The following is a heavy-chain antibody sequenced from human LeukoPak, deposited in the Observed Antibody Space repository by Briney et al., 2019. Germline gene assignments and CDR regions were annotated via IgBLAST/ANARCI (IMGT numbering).Heavy chain of an antibody. V-gene: IGHV3-20*04. J-gene: IGHJ6*03. Sequence: GGSLRLSCVGTGFSFNGFNGYEFNWVRQAPGKGLEWVSGINWNGGSTGYADSVKGRFTISRDNAKNSLYLQMNSLRAEDTALYYCARDPGFGRTYCMDVWGKGTTVTVSS. D-gene: IGHD3-10*01. CDR2: INWNGGST. CDR3: ARDPGFGRTYCMDV. CDR1: GFSFNGFNGYE.